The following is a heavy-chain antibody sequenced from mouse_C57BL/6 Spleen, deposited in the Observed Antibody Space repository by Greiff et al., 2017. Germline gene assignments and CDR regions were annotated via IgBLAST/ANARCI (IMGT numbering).Heavy chain of an antibody. J-gene: IGHJ2*01. V-gene: IGHV5-9*04. D-gene: IGHD1-1*01. CDR2: ISGGGGNT. Sequence: EVQLVESGGGLVKPGGSLKLSCAASGFTFSSYTMSWVRQTPEKRLEWVATISGGGGNTYYPDSVKGRFTISRDNAKNTLYLQRSSLRSEDTAVYYCTRRALNDYGALDYWGQGTTLTVSS. CDR3: TRRALNDYGALDY. CDR1: GFTFSSYT.